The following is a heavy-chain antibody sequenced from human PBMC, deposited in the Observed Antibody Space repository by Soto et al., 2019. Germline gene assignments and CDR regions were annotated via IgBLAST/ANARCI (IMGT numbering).Heavy chain of an antibody. Sequence: ASVKVSCKASGYTFTSYYMHWVRQAPGQGLEWMGIINPSGGSTSYAQKFQGRVTMTRDTSTSTVYMELSSLRSDDTAVYYCARDGGLGGDYVDWFDPWGQGTLVTVSS. D-gene: IGHD4-17*01. CDR3: ARDGGLGGDYVDWFDP. V-gene: IGHV1-46*01. J-gene: IGHJ5*02. CDR2: INPSGGST. CDR1: GYTFTSYY.